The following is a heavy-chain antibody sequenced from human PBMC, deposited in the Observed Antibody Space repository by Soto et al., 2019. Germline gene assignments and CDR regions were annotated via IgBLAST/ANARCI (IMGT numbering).Heavy chain of an antibody. D-gene: IGHD3-10*01. CDR1: GFTFGVYW. V-gene: IGHV3-7*01. CDR3: ARDSGYGSESSVNHYLDY. CDR2: IKFDGSER. Sequence: EVQLVESGGGLVQPGGSLRLSCAASGFTFGVYWMSWVRQAPGKGLEWVGTIKFDGSERKYVDSVRGRFTMSRDNGKNSLYLQMDSLRAEDTSAYYCARDSGYGSESSVNHYLDYWGHGTLVTVSP. J-gene: IGHJ4*01.